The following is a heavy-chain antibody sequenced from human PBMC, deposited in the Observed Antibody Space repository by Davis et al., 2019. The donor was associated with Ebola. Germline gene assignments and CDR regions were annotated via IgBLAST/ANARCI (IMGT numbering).Heavy chain of an antibody. CDR2: INHSGST. D-gene: IGHD4-11*01. V-gene: IGHV4-34*01. CDR3: ARDYSNYPYYYGMDV. J-gene: IGHJ6*02. CDR1: GGSFSGYY. Sequence: SETLSLTCAAYGGSFSGYYWSWIRQPPGKGLEWIGEINHSGSTNYNPSLKSRVTISVDTSKNQFSLKLSSVTAADTAVYYCARDYSNYPYYYGMDVWGQGTTVTVSS.